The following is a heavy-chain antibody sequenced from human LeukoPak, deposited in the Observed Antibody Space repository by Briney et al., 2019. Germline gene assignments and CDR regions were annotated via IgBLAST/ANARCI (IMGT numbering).Heavy chain of an antibody. Sequence: ASVKVSCKASVSTVSASDVTCVAGSPGQGLEWMGWVNPNSGDTNYAQKFQDRVTMTRDTSISTAYTELSRLRSDDTAVYYCARKQATHDNEGFDIWGQGTMVTVSS. CDR3: ARKQATHDNEGFDI. D-gene: IGHD3-22*01. V-gene: IGHV1-2*02. CDR1: VSTVSASD. CDR2: VNPNSGDT. J-gene: IGHJ3*02.